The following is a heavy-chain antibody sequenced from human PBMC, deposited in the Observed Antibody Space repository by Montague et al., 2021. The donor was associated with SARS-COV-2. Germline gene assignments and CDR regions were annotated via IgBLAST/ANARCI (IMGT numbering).Heavy chain of an antibody. CDR1: GGSIRSSSHF. CDR3: GLGRGFAVGNHYYYSYGLDV. J-gene: IGHJ6*02. Sequence: SETLSLTRTLSGGSIRSSSHFWGWFRQPPGQRLEWIGTISYSGSTYYSPSLKSRVIISADTSKNQFSLNLRSVTAADTAVYFCGLGRGFAVGNHYYYSYGLDVWGQGTTVTVSS. V-gene: IGHV4-39*07. CDR2: ISYSGST. D-gene: IGHD3-10*01.